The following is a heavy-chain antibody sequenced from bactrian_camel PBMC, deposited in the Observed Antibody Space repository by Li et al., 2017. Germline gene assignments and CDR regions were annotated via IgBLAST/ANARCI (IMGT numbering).Heavy chain of an antibody. D-gene: IGHD5*01. V-gene: IGHV3S53*01. J-gene: IGHJ4*01. Sequence: VQLVESGGDSVQAGGSLRLSCTSSKFAFDMFELNWYRQTPGNSCGLVATTSSDRRTYYADAVKGRFTISRDNSKNAVYLQMTNLKPEDTARYYSAATGMMMTIGGCLTQGTQVTVS. CDR1: KFAFDMFE. CDR2: TSSDRRT.